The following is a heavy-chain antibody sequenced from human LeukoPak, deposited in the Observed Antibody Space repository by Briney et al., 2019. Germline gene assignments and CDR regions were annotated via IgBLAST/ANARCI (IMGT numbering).Heavy chain of an antibody. CDR2: IGASGSRR. CDR3: ARVYSGSFSPFDY. Sequence: GGSLRLSCAASGLTFSSYEMTWVRQAPGKGLEWISYIGASGSRRTYADSVKGRFTISRDNGKNSLYLQMNSLRAEDTALYYCARVYSGSFSPFDYWGQGTLVTVSS. J-gene: IGHJ4*02. CDR1: GLTFSSYE. D-gene: IGHD1-26*01. V-gene: IGHV3-48*03.